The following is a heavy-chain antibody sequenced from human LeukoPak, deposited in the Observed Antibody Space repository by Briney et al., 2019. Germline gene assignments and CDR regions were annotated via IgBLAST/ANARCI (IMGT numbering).Heavy chain of an antibody. CDR1: GFTFSSYS. CDR3: ARCVTMIEYDAFDI. V-gene: IGHV3-48*02. J-gene: IGHJ3*02. Sequence: PGGSLRLSCAASGFTFSSYSMNWVRQAPGKGLEWVSYISSSSSTIYYADSVKGRFTISRDNAKTSLYLQMNSLRDEDAAVYYCARCVTMIEYDAFDIWGQGTMVTVSS. D-gene: IGHD3-22*01. CDR2: ISSSSSTI.